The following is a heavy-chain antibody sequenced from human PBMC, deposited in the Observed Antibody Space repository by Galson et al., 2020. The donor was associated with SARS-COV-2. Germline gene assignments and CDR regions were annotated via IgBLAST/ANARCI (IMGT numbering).Heavy chain of an antibody. J-gene: IGHJ4*02. CDR3: AKDIRSDLAVAFNYFDY. CDR1: GFIFGDYA. D-gene: IGHD6-19*01. Sequence: GGSLRLSCAASGFIFGDYAMNWVRQAPGKGLEWVSGISWNGGTIDYADSVKGRFTISRDNAKNSLYLQMNSLRAEDTALYYCAKDIRSDLAVAFNYFDYWGQGTLVTVST. CDR2: ISWNGGTI. V-gene: IGHV3-9*01.